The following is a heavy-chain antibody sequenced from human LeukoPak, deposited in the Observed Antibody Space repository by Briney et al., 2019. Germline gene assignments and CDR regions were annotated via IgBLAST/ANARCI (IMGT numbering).Heavy chain of an antibody. V-gene: IGHV3-30*19. Sequence: SLSLSWAASGLTFSSYCMQWVRQPPGRGLEWLAFISYDVSNKYYADSVKGRFTISRDNSKNTLYLQMNSLRAEDTAVYYCAKDLGVVPAYYYYYYGMDVWGKGTTVTVSS. CDR2: ISYDVSNK. CDR1: GLTFSSYC. CDR3: AKDLGVVPAYYYYYYGMDV. D-gene: IGHD2-2*01. J-gene: IGHJ6*04.